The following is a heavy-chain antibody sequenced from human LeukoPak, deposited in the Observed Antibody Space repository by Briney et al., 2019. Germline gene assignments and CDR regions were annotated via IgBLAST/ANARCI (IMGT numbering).Heavy chain of an antibody. J-gene: IGHJ4*02. D-gene: IGHD3-22*01. V-gene: IGHV1-18*01. CDR2: ISVYNGHT. CDR3: VRDFPMIQTYFEY. CDR1: GYTFNHYG. Sequence: GASVKVSCEASGYTFNHYGISWVRQAPGQGLEWIGWISVYNGHTNYAQMPRDRVIMTTDTSTSTAYLELRSLRSDDTAVYYCVRDFPMIQTYFEYWGQGTLVTVSS.